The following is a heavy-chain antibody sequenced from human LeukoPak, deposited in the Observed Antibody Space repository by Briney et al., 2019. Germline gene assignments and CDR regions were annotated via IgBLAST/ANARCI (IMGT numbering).Heavy chain of an antibody. CDR3: ASEGVIAAAPAFDY. Sequence: GGSLRLSCAASGFTFSYYSMSWVRQAPGKGLEWVSGITGSAGSTHYADSVKGRFTISRDNAKNSLYLQMNSLRDEDTAVYYCASEGVIAAAPAFDYWGQGTLVTVSS. J-gene: IGHJ4*02. V-gene: IGHV3-23*01. D-gene: IGHD6-13*01. CDR1: GFTFSYYS. CDR2: ITGSAGST.